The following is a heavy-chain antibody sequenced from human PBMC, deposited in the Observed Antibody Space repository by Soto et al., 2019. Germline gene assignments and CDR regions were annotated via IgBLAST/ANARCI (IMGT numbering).Heavy chain of an antibody. J-gene: IGHJ4*02. D-gene: IGHD2-21*02. Sequence: QVQLVQSGAEVKKPGASVKVSCKASGYTFTSYGISWVRQAPGQGLEWMGWISAYNGNTNYAQKLQGRVTMTTDTSTSTANRERRSLRLDDTAVYSCGRDTVKFVVVTAIDYGGQGPLVTASS. CDR3: GRDTVKFVVVTAIDY. CDR1: GYTFTSYG. V-gene: IGHV1-18*01. CDR2: ISAYNGNT.